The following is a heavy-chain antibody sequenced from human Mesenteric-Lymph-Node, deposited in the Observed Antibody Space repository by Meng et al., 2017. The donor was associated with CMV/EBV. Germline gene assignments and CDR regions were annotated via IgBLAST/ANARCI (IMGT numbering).Heavy chain of an antibody. CDR1: GFTVSSNY. V-gene: IGHV3-66*02. D-gene: IGHD3-9*01. J-gene: IGHJ6*02. Sequence: ETLSLTCAASGFTVSSNYMSWVRQAPGKGLEWVSVIYSGGSTYYADSVKGRFTISRDNSKNTLYLQMNSLRAEDTAVYYCARVAPFLGDILTGRYYYYYGMDVWGQGTTVTVSS. CDR3: ARVAPFLGDILTGRYYYYYGMDV. CDR2: IYSGGST.